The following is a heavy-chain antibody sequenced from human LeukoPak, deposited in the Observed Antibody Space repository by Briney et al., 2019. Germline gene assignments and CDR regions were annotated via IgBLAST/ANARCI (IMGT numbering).Heavy chain of an antibody. CDR2: IYSSGST. CDR3: ARHVGIHLWSLYFDY. Sequence: SETLSLTCTVSGGSISSYYWSWIRQPPGKGLEWIGYIYSSGSTDYNPSLKSRATTSLDTSNHQFSLKLTSVTAADTAVYYCARHVGIHLWSLYFDYWGQGSLVTVSS. V-gene: IGHV4-59*08. CDR1: GGSISSYY. D-gene: IGHD5-18*01. J-gene: IGHJ4*02.